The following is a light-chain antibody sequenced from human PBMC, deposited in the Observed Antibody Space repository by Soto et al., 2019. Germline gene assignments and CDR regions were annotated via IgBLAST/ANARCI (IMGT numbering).Light chain of an antibody. CDR1: QNINNNY. J-gene: IGKJ5*01. Sequence: EIVLTQSPVTLSVSPGERATLSCRASQNINNNYLAWYQHKPGQAPRLLIYGASLRATGVPDRFSGSGSGTDFTLTITRLEPDDSAVYYCQQHGISHITFGQGTRLEIK. CDR3: QQHGISHIT. CDR2: GAS. V-gene: IGKV3-20*01.